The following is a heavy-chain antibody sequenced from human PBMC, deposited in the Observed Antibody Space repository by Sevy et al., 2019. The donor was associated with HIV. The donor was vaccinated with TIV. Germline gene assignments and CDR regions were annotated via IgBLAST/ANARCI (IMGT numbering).Heavy chain of an antibody. CDR1: GGSFSGYY. CDR2: INHSGST. Sequence: ETLSLTCAVYGGSFSGYYWSWIRQPPGKGLEWIGEINHSGSTNYNPSLKSRVTISVDTSKNQFSLKLSSVTAADTAVYYCARVLYGSGSYYNPTYYYYYYMDVWGKGTTVTVSS. J-gene: IGHJ6*03. V-gene: IGHV4-34*01. CDR3: ARVLYGSGSYYNPTYYYYYYMDV. D-gene: IGHD3-10*01.